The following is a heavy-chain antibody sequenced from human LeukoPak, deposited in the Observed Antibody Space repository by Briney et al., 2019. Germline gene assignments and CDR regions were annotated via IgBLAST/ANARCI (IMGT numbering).Heavy chain of an antibody. CDR2: IYYSGST. CDR3: APGTPFDP. J-gene: IGHJ5*02. V-gene: IGHV4-39*01. Sequence: SETLSLTCTVSGGSISSCSYYWGWIRQPPGRGLEWIGSIYYSGSTYYNPSLKSRVTISVDTSKNQFSLKLSSVTAADTAVYYCAPGTPFDPWGQGTLVTVSS. D-gene: IGHD1-26*01. CDR1: GGSISSCSYY.